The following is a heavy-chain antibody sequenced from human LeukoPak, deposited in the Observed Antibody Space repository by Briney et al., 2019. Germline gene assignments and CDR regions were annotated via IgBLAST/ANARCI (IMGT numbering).Heavy chain of an antibody. D-gene: IGHD6-13*01. V-gene: IGHV4-59*01. CDR3: ARTGVSEAGSNWFDP. CDR1: CGSLSSYY. J-gene: IGHJ5*02. CDR2: IYYSGST. Sequence: PSETLSLTCTGSCGSLSSYYWSWIRQPPGKGPEWIGYIYYSGSTNYNPSLKSRVTISVDTSKNQFSLKLSSVTAADTAVYYCARTGVSEAGSNWFDPWGQGTLVTVSS.